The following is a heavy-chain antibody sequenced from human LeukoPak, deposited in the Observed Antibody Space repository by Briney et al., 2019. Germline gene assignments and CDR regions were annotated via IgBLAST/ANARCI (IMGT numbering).Heavy chain of an antibody. D-gene: IGHD2-15*01. J-gene: IGHJ5*02. V-gene: IGHV4-34*01. CDR2: INHNGST. Sequence: SETLSLTCTVSGGSISSYYWSWIRQPPGKGLEWIGEINHNGSTNYNPSLKSRVTISVDTSKNQFSLKLSSVTAADTAVYYCARGIYCSGGSCYSGGNWFDPWGQGTLVTVSS. CDR3: ARGIYCSGGSCYSGGNWFDP. CDR1: GGSISSYY.